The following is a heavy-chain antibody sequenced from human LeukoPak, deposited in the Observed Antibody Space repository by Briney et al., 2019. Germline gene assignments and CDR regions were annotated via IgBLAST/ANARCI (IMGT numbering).Heavy chain of an antibody. CDR3: ARGTILWFGESPYFDY. J-gene: IGHJ4*02. D-gene: IGHD3-10*01. CDR2: IIPIFGTA. V-gene: IGHV1-69*13. Sequence: ASVKVSCKTSGYTFTGYYIQWVRQAPGQGLEWMGRIIPIFGTANYTQKFQGRVTITADESTSTAYMELSSLRSEDTAVYYCARGTILWFGESPYFDYWGQGTLVTVSS. CDR1: GYTFTGYY.